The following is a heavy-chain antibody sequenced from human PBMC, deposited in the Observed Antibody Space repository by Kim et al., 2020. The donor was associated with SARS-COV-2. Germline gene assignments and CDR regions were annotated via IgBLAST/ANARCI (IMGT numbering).Heavy chain of an antibody. V-gene: IGHV4-38-2*02. CDR1: GYSISSGYY. J-gene: IGHJ4*02. CDR3: ARGGDIAVGRWDFDY. Sequence: SETLSLTCTVSGYSISSGYYWGWIRQPPGKGLEWIGSIYHSGSTYYNPSLKSRVTISVDTSKNQFSLKLSSVTAADTAVYYCARGGDIAVGRWDFDYWGQGTLVTVSS. CDR2: IYHSGST. D-gene: IGHD2-15*01.